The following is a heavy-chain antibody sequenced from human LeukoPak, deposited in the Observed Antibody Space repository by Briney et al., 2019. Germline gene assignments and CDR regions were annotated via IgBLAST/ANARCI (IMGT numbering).Heavy chain of an antibody. CDR2: ISSSGSII. CDR3: ARATRRGGYCSSTTCLNWFDP. Sequence: PGGSLRLSCAASGFTFSSYEMNWVRQAPGQGLEWVSYISSSGSIIYYADSVKGRFTISRDNAKNSLYLQMNSLRAEDTAVFYCARATRRGGYCSSTTCLNWFDPWGQGTLVTVSS. V-gene: IGHV3-48*03. J-gene: IGHJ5*02. D-gene: IGHD2-2*01. CDR1: GFTFSSYE.